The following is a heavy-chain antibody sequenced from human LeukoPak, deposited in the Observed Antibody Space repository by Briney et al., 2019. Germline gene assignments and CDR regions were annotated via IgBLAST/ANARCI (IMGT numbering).Heavy chain of an antibody. CDR2: ISGSGYST. CDR3: ARDGGFNVLFGFDP. CDR1: GFTFSSYA. Sequence: GGSLRLSCAGSGFTFSSYAMSWVRQAPGKGLEWVSSISGSGYSTYYADSVKGRFTISRDNPKNTLYVQMNSLRAEDTAVYYCARDGGFNVLFGFDPWGQGTLVTVSS. V-gene: IGHV3-23*01. J-gene: IGHJ5*02. D-gene: IGHD3-16*01.